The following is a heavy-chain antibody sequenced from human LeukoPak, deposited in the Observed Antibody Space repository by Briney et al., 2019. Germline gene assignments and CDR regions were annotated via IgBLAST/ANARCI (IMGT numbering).Heavy chain of an antibody. CDR3: ARAKYCSGGNCYAEY. Sequence: GESLKISCKGSGYDFPTYWIGWVRQMPGKGLEWMGIIYPGDSDTRYSPSFQGQVTISADKSISTAYLQWSSLKASGTAVYYCARAKYCSGGNCYAEYWGQGTLVTVSS. CDR1: GYDFPTYW. D-gene: IGHD2-15*01. J-gene: IGHJ4*02. CDR2: IYPGDSDT. V-gene: IGHV5-51*01.